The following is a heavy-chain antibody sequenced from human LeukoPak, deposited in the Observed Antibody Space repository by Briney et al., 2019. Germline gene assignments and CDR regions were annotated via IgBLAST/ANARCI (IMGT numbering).Heavy chain of an antibody. J-gene: IGHJ5*02. Sequence: PSETLSLTCTVSGGSISSYYWSWIRQPPGQGLEWIAYISTSGSTKYNPSLQSRVTISVDTSKNQFALKLTSVTAADTAVYYCAGRRGYCSSSSCYGFDPWGQGTLVTVSS. CDR1: GGSISSYY. CDR3: AGRRGYCSSSSCYGFDP. V-gene: IGHV4-4*08. CDR2: ISTSGST. D-gene: IGHD2-2*01.